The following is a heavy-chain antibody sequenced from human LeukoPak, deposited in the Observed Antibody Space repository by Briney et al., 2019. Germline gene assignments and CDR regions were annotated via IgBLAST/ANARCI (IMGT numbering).Heavy chain of an antibody. CDR3: ARGFRSGSYYSAYYYYMDV. D-gene: IGHD3-10*01. Sequence: SETLSLTXAVFGGSFSGYYWSWIRQPPGKGLEWIGEIIHSGSTNYNPSLKSRVTISVDTSKNQFSLKLSSVTTADTAVYYCARGFRSGSYYSAYYYYMDVWGKGATVTVSS. CDR1: GGSFSGYY. V-gene: IGHV4-34*01. CDR2: IIHSGST. J-gene: IGHJ6*03.